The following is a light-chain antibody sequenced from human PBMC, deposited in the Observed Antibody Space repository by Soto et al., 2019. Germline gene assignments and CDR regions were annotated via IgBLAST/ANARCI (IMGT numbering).Light chain of an antibody. CDR1: QSVSSSY. Sequence: EIVLTQSPGTLSLSPGERATLSCRASQSVSSSYLAWYQQKPGQAPRLLIYGASSRATGIPDRFSGSGSGTDFTLTISRLGPEDFAVYYCQQYGSSPACTFGQGTKLEIK. J-gene: IGKJ2*02. CDR2: GAS. CDR3: QQYGSSPACT. V-gene: IGKV3-20*01.